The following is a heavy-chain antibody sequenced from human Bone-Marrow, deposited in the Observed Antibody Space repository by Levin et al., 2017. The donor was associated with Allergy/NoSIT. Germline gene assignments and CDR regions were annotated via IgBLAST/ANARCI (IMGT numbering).Heavy chain of an antibody. J-gene: IGHJ3*01. CDR3: VKDVSAGYCTTTSCFHDAFDV. D-gene: IGHD2-2*01. CDR2: ISWNSNNI. Sequence: GGSLRLSCAASAFTFDDYAMHWVRQAPGKGLEWVSGISWNSNNIAYVDSVKGRFTISRDNAKNSLYLQMNSLRPEDTALYYCVKDVSAGYCTTTSCFHDAFDVWGQGTLVTVSS. V-gene: IGHV3-9*01. CDR1: AFTFDDYA.